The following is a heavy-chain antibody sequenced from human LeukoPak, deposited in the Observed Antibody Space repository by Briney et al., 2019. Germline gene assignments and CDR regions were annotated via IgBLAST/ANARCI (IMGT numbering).Heavy chain of an antibody. J-gene: IGHJ4*02. CDR3: ARADMTTVTTGGFYFDY. V-gene: IGHV3-21*01. Sequence: GGSLRLSCAASGFTFSSYSMNWVRQAPGKGLEWVSSISSSSSYIYYADSVKGRFTISRDNAKNSLYLQMNSLRAEDTAVYYCARADMTTVTTGGFYFDYWGQGTLVTVSS. D-gene: IGHD4-17*01. CDR2: ISSSSSYI. CDR1: GFTFSSYS.